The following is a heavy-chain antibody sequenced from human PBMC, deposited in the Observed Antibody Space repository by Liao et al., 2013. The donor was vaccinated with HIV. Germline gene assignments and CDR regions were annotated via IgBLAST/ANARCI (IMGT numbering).Heavy chain of an antibody. CDR2: VNHSGST. V-gene: IGHV4-34*01. J-gene: IGHJ4*02. CDR3: ARGRWSSSPFDY. D-gene: IGHD6-13*01. CDR1: GGSFSGYY. Sequence: QLQLQESGPGLVKPSETLSLTCAVYGGSFSGYYWSWIRQPPGRGWSGLGKVNHSGSTNYNPSLKSRVTISVDTSKNQFSLKLSSVTAADTAVYYCARGRWSSSPFDYWGQGTLVTVSS.